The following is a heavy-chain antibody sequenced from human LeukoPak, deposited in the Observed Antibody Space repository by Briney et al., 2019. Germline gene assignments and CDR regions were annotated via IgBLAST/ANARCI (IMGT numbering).Heavy chain of an antibody. J-gene: IGHJ5*02. CDR2: ISTSSSYI. Sequence: GGTLRLSCAASGFTFSSYGMSWVRQAPGKGLEWVSSISTSSSYIYYADSVKGRFTISRDNAKNSLYLQMNSLRAEDTAVYYCARDRYGVAAGGNWFDPWGQGTLVTVAS. D-gene: IGHD6-13*01. CDR1: GFTFSSYG. V-gene: IGHV3-21*01. CDR3: ARDRYGVAAGGNWFDP.